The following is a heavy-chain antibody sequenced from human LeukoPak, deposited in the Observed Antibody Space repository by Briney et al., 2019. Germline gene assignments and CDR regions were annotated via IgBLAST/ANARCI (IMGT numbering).Heavy chain of an antibody. Sequence: GSLRLSCAASGFTFSNCTMNWVRQAPGQGLEWVSSISSSSSYIYYADSVKGRFTISRDNPKNLLYLQMSSLRVEDTAVYYCARGPLIRSPGPYSIDFWGHGILVTVSS. D-gene: IGHD2-21*01. CDR2: ISSSSSYI. CDR3: ARGPLIRSPGPYSIDF. V-gene: IGHV3-21*06. J-gene: IGHJ4*01. CDR1: GFTFSNCT.